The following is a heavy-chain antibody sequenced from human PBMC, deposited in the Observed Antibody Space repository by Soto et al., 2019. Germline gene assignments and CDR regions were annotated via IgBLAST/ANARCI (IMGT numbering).Heavy chain of an antibody. CDR1: GGSISSGGYH. Sequence: QVQLQESGPGLVKPSQTLSLTCTVSGGSISSGGYHWSWIRQHPGKGLEWIGYIFYSGSTYYNPSLKSRLTISVDTSKNQFSLKLSSVTAADTAIYYCARHRWMLHGGGFDYWGQGTLVTVSS. CDR3: ARHRWMLHGGGFDY. J-gene: IGHJ4*02. CDR2: IFYSGST. D-gene: IGHD2-8*01. V-gene: IGHV4-31*03.